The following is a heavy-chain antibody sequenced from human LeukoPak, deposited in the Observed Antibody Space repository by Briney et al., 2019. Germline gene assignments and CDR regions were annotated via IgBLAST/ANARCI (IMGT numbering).Heavy chain of an antibody. V-gene: IGHV1-46*01. J-gene: IGHJ1*01. D-gene: IGHD2-21*02. CDR2: INPTGDIT. Sequence: ASVKVSCKASANTLINYYIHWVRQAPGQGLEWMGIINPTGDITNYAQKFQGRGTLTRDTSTSTVYMELSSLTSDDTAVYYCARPPDCGGDCYKYLQQWGQGTLVIVSS. CDR1: ANTLINYY. CDR3: ARPPDCGGDCYKYLQQ.